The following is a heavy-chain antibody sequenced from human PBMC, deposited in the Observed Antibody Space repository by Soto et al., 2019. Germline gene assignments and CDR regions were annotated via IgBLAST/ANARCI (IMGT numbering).Heavy chain of an antibody. CDR1: GFSLSSPAVG. J-gene: IGHJ4*02. CDR3: AHGSGWLSDY. V-gene: IGHV2-5*01. Sequence: QITLKESGPTLVKPTQTLTLTCTFSGFSLSSPAVGVNWIRQPPGKALEWLALIYWNDNKQYSPSLRSRLTITKDTSKNQVVLTMTNMDPVDTATSYCAHGSGWLSDYWGPGTLVTVSS. CDR2: IYWNDNK. D-gene: IGHD6-19*01.